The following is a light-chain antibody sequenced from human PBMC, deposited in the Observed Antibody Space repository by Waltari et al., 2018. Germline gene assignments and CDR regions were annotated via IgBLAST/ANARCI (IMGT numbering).Light chain of an antibody. CDR1: RRVLYSSNNKNF. J-gene: IGKJ2*01. CDR3: QQYYTTPRT. Sequence: DIVMTQSPDSLAVSLGERATINCKSSRRVLYSSNNKNFLAWYQQKAGQPPRLLVYWASTRESGVPERFSGSGSGTDFTLTISSLQAEDVAVYYCQQYYTTPRTFGQGTKVEIK. CDR2: WAS. V-gene: IGKV4-1*01.